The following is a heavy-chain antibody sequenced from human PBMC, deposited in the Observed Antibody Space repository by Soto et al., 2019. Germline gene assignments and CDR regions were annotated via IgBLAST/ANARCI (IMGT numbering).Heavy chain of an antibody. D-gene: IGHD1-1*01. CDR3: VRDLNEEFYY. J-gene: IGHJ4*02. V-gene: IGHV1-18*01. Sequence: QVQLVQSGAEVRQPGASVKVSCKASGYSFTTYGMSWVRQAPGQGLEYMGWINGYGHGAKYVQRFQGRFSMTTDTSTNTVYTALRSLTSDDTAVYYCVRDLNEEFYYWCQGTVVIVSP. CDR1: GYSFTTYG. CDR2: INGYGHGA.